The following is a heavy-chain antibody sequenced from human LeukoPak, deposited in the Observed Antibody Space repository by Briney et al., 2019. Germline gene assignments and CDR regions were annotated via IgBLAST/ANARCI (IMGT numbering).Heavy chain of an antibody. CDR2: IYTSGST. D-gene: IGHD5-18*01. CDR3: ARDLRGSYSYGLRDDYYFDY. J-gene: IGHJ4*02. CDR1: GGSISSYY. V-gene: IGHV4-4*07. Sequence: SETLSLTCTVSGGSISSYYWSWIRQPAGKGLEWIGGIYTSGSTNYNPSLKSRVTMSVDTSKNQFSLKLSSVTAADTAVYYCARDLRGSYSYGLRDDYYFDYWGQGTLVTVSS.